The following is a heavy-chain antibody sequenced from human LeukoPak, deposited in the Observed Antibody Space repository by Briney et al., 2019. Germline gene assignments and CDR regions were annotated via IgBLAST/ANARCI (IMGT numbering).Heavy chain of an antibody. V-gene: IGHV3-30*02. CDR1: GFTFSDYG. J-gene: IGHJ6*03. Sequence: GGSLRLSCGASGFTFSDYGMHWVRQAPGKELEWVAFIRYDGSSKYYIDSVKGRFTISRDNSKNMLYLQMNSLRHEDTALYYCVKGRDYYMDVWATGTTVTISS. CDR3: VKGRDYYMDV. CDR2: IRYDGSSK.